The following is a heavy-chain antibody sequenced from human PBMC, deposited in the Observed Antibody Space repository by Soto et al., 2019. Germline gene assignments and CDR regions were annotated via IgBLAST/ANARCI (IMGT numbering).Heavy chain of an antibody. CDR2: ISWDGGST. J-gene: IGHJ6*02. CDR3: AKNLGYCTNGVCYWPENYYYYGMDV. V-gene: IGHV3-43*01. Sequence: GGSLRLSCAASGFTFDDYTMHWVRQAPGKGLEWVSLISWDGGSTYYADSVKGRLAISRDNSKNSLYLQMNSLRTEDTALYYCAKNLGYCTNGVCYWPENYYYYGMDVWGQGTTVTVSS. CDR1: GFTFDDYT. D-gene: IGHD2-8*01.